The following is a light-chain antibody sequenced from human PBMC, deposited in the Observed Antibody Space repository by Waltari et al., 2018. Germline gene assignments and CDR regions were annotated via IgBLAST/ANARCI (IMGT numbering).Light chain of an antibody. Sequence: EIVLKQSPATLSLSQGERGNLSCRASQSVSSYLAWYQQKPGQAPRLLIYDASNRATGIPARFSGSGSGTDFTLTISSLEPEDFAVYYCQQRSNWPWTFGQGTKVEIK. J-gene: IGKJ1*01. CDR3: QQRSNWPWT. V-gene: IGKV3-11*01. CDR1: QSVSSY. CDR2: DAS.